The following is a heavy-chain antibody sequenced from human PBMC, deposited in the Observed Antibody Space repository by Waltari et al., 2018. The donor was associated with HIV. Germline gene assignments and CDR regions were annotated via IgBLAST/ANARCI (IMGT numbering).Heavy chain of an antibody. CDR3: AKGAFDMVVVSALDS. CDR1: GFTFSSYA. Sequence: EVQLLESGGGLVQPGGSLRLSCAASGFTFSSYAMSWVRQAPGKVLRWGSIIVGSGSTTYSPDSVKGRVTISRDNSENTLYLQINSLRAEDTAVYYCAKGAFDMVVVSALDSWGHGTLVTVSS. CDR2: IVGSGSTT. J-gene: IGHJ5*01. D-gene: IGHD2-21*01. V-gene: IGHV3-23*01.